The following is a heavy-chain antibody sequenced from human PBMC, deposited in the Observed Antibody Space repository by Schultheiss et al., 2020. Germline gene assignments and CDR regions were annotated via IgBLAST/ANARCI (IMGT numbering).Heavy chain of an antibody. J-gene: IGHJ6*03. CDR2: ISYDGSNK. D-gene: IGHD6-13*01. CDR3: ARDGGSSSPLLLGGYYYMDV. CDR1: GFTFSSYA. V-gene: IGHV3-30*01. Sequence: GGSLRLSCAASGFTFSSYAMHWVRQAPGKGLEWVAVISYDGSNKYYADSVKGRFTISRDNSKNTLYLQMNSLRAEDTAVYYCARDGGSSSPLLLGGYYYMDVWGKGTTVNVYS.